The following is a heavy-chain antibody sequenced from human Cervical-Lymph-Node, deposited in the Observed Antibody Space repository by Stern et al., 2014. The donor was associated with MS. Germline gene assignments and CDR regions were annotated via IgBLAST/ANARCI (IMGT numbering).Heavy chain of an antibody. CDR1: GGSFRSSDYY. CDR3: ARADDAGNFFDY. V-gene: IGHV4-30-4*01. J-gene: IGHJ4*02. D-gene: IGHD4-23*01. Sequence: QVQLQESGPGLVKPSETLSLICTVSGGSFRSSDYYWNWIRQSPGKGLEWIGYIYYSGSPYYNPSLKSRVTMSVDTSRNQFSLKLTSVTAADTAVYYCARADDAGNFFDYWGQGTLVAVSS. CDR2: IYYSGSP.